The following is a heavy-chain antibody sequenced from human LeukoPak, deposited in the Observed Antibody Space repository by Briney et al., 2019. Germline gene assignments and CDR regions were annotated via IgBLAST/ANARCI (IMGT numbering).Heavy chain of an antibody. CDR1: GFTWRSDW. Sequence: VVFLRLSCAASGFTWRSDWMGLVRQAPGKGLEWVANTKPDGSAEYYADSVRGRFTTSRDNANNFLYLQMNRLRAEDTAVYSCARDGGFWGQGTLVTVSS. V-gene: IGHV3-7*01. D-gene: IGHD2-15*01. J-gene: IGHJ4*02. CDR3: ARDGGF. CDR2: TKPDGSAE.